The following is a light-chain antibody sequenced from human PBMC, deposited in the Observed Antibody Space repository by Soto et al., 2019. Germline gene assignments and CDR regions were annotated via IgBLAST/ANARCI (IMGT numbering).Light chain of an antibody. V-gene: IGKV3-15*01. CDR2: DAS. CDR1: QSVSTN. Sequence: EILMTQSRASLSVSPGENATLSCRASQSVSTNLVWYQQKLGQSPRLLIYDASARPTGIPARFGGMGSGTQFTLTIPSLQSEGFAVYYCQQYHKWPPLTFGGGNKVDI. CDR3: QQYHKWPPLT. J-gene: IGKJ4*01.